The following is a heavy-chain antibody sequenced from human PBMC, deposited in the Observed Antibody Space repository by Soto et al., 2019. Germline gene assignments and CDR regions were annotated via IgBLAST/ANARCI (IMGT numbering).Heavy chain of an antibody. V-gene: IGHV4-31*03. CDR1: GASISTGGYY. Sequence: QVQLQESGPGLVKPSQTLSLTCTVSGASISTGGYYWSWIRQHPGKGLEWIGYIYYSGSTYYNPSLKSRVTISVDTSKNQVSLKLSSVTAADTAVYYCAREGPPGYGMDVWGQGTTVTVSS. J-gene: IGHJ6*02. CDR2: IYYSGST. CDR3: AREGPPGYGMDV.